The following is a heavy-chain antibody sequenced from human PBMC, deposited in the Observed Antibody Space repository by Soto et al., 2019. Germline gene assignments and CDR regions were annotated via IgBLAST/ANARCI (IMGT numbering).Heavy chain of an antibody. Sequence: GASVKVSCKASGFTFTSSAVHWVRQARGQRLEWIGWIVVGSGNTNYAQKFQERVTITRDMSTSTAYMELSSLRSEDTAVYYCAAVRSVVVVVAATDNWFDPWGQGTLVTVSS. J-gene: IGHJ5*02. CDR2: IVVGSGNT. V-gene: IGHV1-58*01. CDR1: GFTFTSSA. D-gene: IGHD2-15*01. CDR3: AAVRSVVVVVAATDNWFDP.